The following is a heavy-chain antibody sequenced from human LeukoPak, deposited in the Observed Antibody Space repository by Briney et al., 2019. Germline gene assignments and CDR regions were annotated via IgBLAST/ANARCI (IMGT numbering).Heavy chain of an antibody. CDR3: ARLGTVAARFDY. V-gene: IGHV3-48*03. CDR1: GFTLSTYE. Sequence: GGSLRLSCAASGFTLSTYEMNWVRQAPGKGLEWVSYIRGDASAINYADSVKGRFTISRDNAKNSLYLQMNSLRAEDTAVYYCARLGTVAARFDYWGQGTLVTVSS. D-gene: IGHD6-19*01. J-gene: IGHJ4*02. CDR2: IRGDASAI.